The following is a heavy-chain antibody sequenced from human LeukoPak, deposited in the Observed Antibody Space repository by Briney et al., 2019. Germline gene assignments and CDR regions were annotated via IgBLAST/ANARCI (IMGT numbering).Heavy chain of an antibody. V-gene: IGHV4-59*01. Sequence: SETLSLTCTVSGGSISSYYWSWIRQPPGKGLEWIGYIYYSGSTNYNPSLKSRVTISVDTSKNQFSLKLSSVTAADTAVYYCARSPLWSRGFDPWGQGTLVTVSS. CDR2: IYYSGST. CDR1: GGSISSYY. J-gene: IGHJ5*02. D-gene: IGHD3-10*01. CDR3: ARSPLWSRGFDP.